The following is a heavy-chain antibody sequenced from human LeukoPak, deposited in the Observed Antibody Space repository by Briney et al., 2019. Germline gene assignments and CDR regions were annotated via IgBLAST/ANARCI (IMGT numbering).Heavy chain of an antibody. CDR2: NYYSGST. Sequence: SEPLSLTCTVSGASISSISYYWGWIRQPPGKGLEWIGSNYYSGSTYYTPPLKSQATISVDTSKNQFSLKLSSVTAADTAVYYCARLQKDYDFWSGYRNWFDPWGQGTLVTVSS. V-gene: IGHV4-39*01. J-gene: IGHJ5*02. CDR3: ARLQKDYDFWSGYRNWFDP. D-gene: IGHD3-3*01. CDR1: GASISSISYY.